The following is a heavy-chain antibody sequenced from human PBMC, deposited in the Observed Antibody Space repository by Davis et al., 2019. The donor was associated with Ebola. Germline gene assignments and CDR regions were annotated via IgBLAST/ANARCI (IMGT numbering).Heavy chain of an antibody. V-gene: IGHV4-39*01. Sequence: MPSETLSLTCTVSGASISSRSYYWGWIRQPPGKGLEWVGSFSYGDNTHYYNPPLRSRVTISVDTSKNQFSLKLSSVTAADTAVYYCAIQIMGTTRVFDYWGQGALVTVSS. CDR2: FSYGDNTH. J-gene: IGHJ4*02. CDR1: GASISSRSYY. CDR3: AIQIMGTTRVFDY. D-gene: IGHD1/OR15-1a*01.